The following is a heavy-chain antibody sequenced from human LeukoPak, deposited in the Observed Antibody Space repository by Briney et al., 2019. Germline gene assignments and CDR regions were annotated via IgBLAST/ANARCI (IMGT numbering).Heavy chain of an antibody. Sequence: GGSLRLSCAASGFTFSSYGMHWVRQAPGKGLEWVAVIWYDGSNQYYADSVKGRFTISRDNSKNTLYLQMNSLRAEDTAVYYCARTKAVAGYHYYYYGMDVWGQGTTVTVSS. V-gene: IGHV3-33*01. CDR3: ARTKAVAGYHYYYYGMDV. CDR1: GFTFSSYG. CDR2: IWYDGSNQ. D-gene: IGHD6-19*01. J-gene: IGHJ6*02.